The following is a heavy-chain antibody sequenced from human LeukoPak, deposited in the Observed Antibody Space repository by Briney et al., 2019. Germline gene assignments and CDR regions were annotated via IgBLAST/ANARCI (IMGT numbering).Heavy chain of an antibody. CDR3: ARVSTQLWSKSFDY. CDR2: IYYSGST. CDR1: GGSISSYY. J-gene: IGHJ4*02. Sequence: RASETLSLTCTVSGGSISSYYWSWTRQPPGKGLEWIGYIYYSGSTNYNPSLKSRVTISVDTSKNQFSLKLSSVTAADTAVYYCARVSTQLWSKSFDYWGQGTLVTVSS. V-gene: IGHV4-59*01. D-gene: IGHD5-18*01.